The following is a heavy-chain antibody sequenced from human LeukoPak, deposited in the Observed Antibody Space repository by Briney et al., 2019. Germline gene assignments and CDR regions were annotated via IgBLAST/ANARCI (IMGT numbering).Heavy chain of an antibody. CDR3: ARARGIVGATLLDY. CDR2: IIPIFGTA. V-gene: IGHV1-69*01. Sequence: GASVKVSCKASGGTFSSYAISWVRQAPGQGLEWMGGIIPIFGTANYAQKFQGRVTITADESTSTAYMELSSLRSEDTAVYYCARARGIVGATLLDYWGQGTLVTVSS. D-gene: IGHD1-26*01. CDR1: GGTFSSYA. J-gene: IGHJ4*02.